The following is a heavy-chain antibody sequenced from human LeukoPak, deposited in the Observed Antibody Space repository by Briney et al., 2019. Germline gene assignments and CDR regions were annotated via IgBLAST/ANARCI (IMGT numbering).Heavy chain of an antibody. CDR2: IRYDGSNK. Sequence: SGGSLRLSCAASGFIFSSYGMHWVRQAPGKGLEWVAFIRYDGSNKYYADSVKGRFTISRDNSKNTLYLQMNSLRAEDTAVYYCAKDPWVVRGVTLDYWGQGTLVTVSS. V-gene: IGHV3-30*02. D-gene: IGHD3-10*01. J-gene: IGHJ4*02. CDR3: AKDPWVVRGVTLDY. CDR1: GFIFSSYG.